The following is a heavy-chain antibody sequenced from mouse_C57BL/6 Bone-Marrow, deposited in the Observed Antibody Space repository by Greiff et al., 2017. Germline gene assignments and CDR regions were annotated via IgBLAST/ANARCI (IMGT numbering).Heavy chain of an antibody. J-gene: IGHJ1*03. V-gene: IGHV1-54*01. CDR1: GYAFTNYL. Sequence: QVQLQQPGAELVRPGTSVKVSCKASGYAFTNYLIEWVKQRPGQGLEWIGVINPGSGGTNYNEKFKGKATLTADKSSSTAYMQLSSLTSEDSAVYFCARSGVTTVAWYFDVWGTGTTVTVSS. CDR3: ARSGVTTVAWYFDV. CDR2: INPGSGGT. D-gene: IGHD1-1*01.